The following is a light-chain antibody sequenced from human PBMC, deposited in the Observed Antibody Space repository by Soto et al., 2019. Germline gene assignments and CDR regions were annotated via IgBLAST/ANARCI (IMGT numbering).Light chain of an antibody. V-gene: IGKV3-20*01. CDR1: QYINTR. CDR3: QQCSFSPRT. Sequence: EIVLTQSPATLSSFPGDRVTLSCRASQYINTRLAWYQHRPGQAPRLLIYQTSIRAAGIPDRFSGSGSGTDFTLTISRLEPEDSAVYYCQQCSFSPRTFGQGTKVDI. J-gene: IGKJ1*01. CDR2: QTS.